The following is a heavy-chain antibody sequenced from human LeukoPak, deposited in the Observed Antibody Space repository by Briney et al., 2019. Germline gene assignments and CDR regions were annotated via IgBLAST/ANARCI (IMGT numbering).Heavy chain of an antibody. V-gene: IGHV3-23*01. Sequence: GGSLRLSCAASGFTFSNYAMNWVRQAPGKGLEWLSDILGSGGNAYYAESVKGRFTISRDNSKNTLYLQLNSLRADDTAVYYCAKDVLSIIAMDVWGQGTTVTVSS. CDR2: ILGSGGNA. CDR3: AKDVLSIIAMDV. J-gene: IGHJ6*02. CDR1: GFTFSNYA. D-gene: IGHD6-6*01.